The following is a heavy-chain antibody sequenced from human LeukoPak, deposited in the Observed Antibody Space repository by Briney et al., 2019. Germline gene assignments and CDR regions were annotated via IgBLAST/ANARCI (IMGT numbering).Heavy chain of an antibody. CDR2: IYSGGST. J-gene: IGHJ3*02. D-gene: IGHD2-15*01. CDR3: ARVKRYCSGGSCYLGAFDI. CDR1: GFTVSSNY. Sequence: GGSLRLSCAASGFTVSSNYMSWVRQAPGKGLEWVSVIYSGGSTYYADSVKGRFTISRDNSKNTLYLQMNSLRAEDTAVYYCARVKRYCSGGSCYLGAFDIWGQGTMVTVSS. V-gene: IGHV3-66*01.